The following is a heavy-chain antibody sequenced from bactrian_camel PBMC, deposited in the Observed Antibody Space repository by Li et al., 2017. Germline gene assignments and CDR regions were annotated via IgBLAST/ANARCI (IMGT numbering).Heavy chain of an antibody. CDR2: IDRYGGI. Sequence: HVQLVESGGGLVQTGGSLRLSCAVSGVDYNRACMGWFRQAPGRQGEGVAVIDRYGGILYADSVKGRFTISKENTLDLQMNSLKPEDTSMYYCAAALRPCSLPLLLTSPRGQGTQVTVS. D-gene: IGHD1*01. CDR1: GVDYNRAC. V-gene: IGHV3S53*01. CDR3: AAALRPCSLPLLLTSP. J-gene: IGHJ4*01.